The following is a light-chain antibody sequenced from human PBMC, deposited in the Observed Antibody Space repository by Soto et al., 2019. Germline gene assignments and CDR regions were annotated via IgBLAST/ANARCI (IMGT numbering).Light chain of an antibody. J-gene: IGLJ1*01. CDR1: SSNVGGYNY. V-gene: IGLV2-14*04. CDR3: SSYTTSNTRQIV. CDR2: DVS. Sequence: SISSTKTSSNVGGYNYVSWYQQHPGKAPKFMIYDVSNRPSGVSNRFSGSKSGNTASLTISGLQAEDEADYYCSSYTTSNTRQIVFGTGTKVTVL.